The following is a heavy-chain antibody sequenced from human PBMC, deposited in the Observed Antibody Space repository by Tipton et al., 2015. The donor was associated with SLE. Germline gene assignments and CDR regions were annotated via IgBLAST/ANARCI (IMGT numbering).Heavy chain of an antibody. J-gene: IGHJ2*01. Sequence: TPSLTCTVSGFSISSGYYWGWIRQPPGKGLEWIGSIYHIGSTYYNPSLKSRVTISVDTSKNQFSLRLTSVTAADTAVYYCARTRRSMTTVTTGDFDLWGRGTLVTVSS. D-gene: IGHD4-17*01. V-gene: IGHV4-38-2*02. CDR1: GFSISSGYY. CDR3: ARTRRSMTTVTTGDFDL. CDR2: IYHIGST.